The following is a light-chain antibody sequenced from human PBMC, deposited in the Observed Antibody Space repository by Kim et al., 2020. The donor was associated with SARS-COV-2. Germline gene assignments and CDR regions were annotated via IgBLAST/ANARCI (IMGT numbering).Light chain of an antibody. V-gene: IGLV3-19*01. CDR1: SLRNYY. CDR2: DQN. CDR3: SSRDTSGDLVV. Sequence: ALGQTVRITGQGDSLRNYYATWYQQKPGQAPLLVLYDQNSRPSGIPDRFSGSSSGNTASLTITGAQAEDEADYYCSSRDTSGDLVVFGGGTQLTVL. J-gene: IGLJ2*01.